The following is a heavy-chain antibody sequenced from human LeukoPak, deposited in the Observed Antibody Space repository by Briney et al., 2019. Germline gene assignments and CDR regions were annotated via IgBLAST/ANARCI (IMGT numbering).Heavy chain of an antibody. CDR3: AKDTQYSGYEFDY. CDR1: GFTFDDYA. D-gene: IGHD5-12*01. CDR2: ISWDSGSI. Sequence: GGSLRLSCAASGFTFDDYAMHWVRQAPGKGLEWVSGISWDSGSIGYADSVKGRFTISRDNAKNSLYLQMNSLRAEDTALYYCAKDTQYSGYEFDYWGQGTLVTVSS. V-gene: IGHV3-9*01. J-gene: IGHJ4*02.